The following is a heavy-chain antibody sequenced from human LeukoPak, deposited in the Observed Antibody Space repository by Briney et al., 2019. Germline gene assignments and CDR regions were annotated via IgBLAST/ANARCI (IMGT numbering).Heavy chain of an antibody. CDR1: GFTFNRYW. CDR2: ISTDGSTT. J-gene: IGHJ4*02. Sequence: GGSLRLSCAASGFTFNRYWMHWVRQVPGKGLEWVSRISTDGSTTTYADSVKDRFTISRDNAKDTLYLQMNSLRAEDTAVYYCASPRLDYVWGTYLDYWGQGSLVTVSS. CDR3: ASPRLDYVWGTYLDY. V-gene: IGHV3-74*01. D-gene: IGHD3-16*02.